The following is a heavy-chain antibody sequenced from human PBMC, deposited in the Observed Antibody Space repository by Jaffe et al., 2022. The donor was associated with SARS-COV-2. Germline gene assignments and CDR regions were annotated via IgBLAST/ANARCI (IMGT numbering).Heavy chain of an antibody. V-gene: IGHV3-53*01. CDR2: IYSGGST. D-gene: IGHD3-3*01. J-gene: IGHJ6*02. CDR3: ARERFLHYYGMDV. CDR1: GFTVSSNY. Sequence: EVQLVESGGGLIQPGGSLRLSCAASGFTVSSNYMSWVRQAPGKGLEWVSVIYSGGSTYYADSVKGRFTISRDNSKNTLYLQMNSLRAEDTAVYYCARERFLHYYGMDVWGQGTTVTVSS.